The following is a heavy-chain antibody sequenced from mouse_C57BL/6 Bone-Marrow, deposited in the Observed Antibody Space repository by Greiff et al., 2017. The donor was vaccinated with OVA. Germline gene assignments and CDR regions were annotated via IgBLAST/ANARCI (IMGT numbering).Heavy chain of an antibody. CDR3: ARELRYYFDY. Sequence: VQLQQSGPELVKPGASVKISCKASGYSFTSYYIHWVKQRPGQGLEWIGWIYPGSGNNKYNEKFKGKATLTADTSSSTAYMQLSSLTSEDSAVYYCARELRYYFDYWGQGTTLTVSS. CDR2: IYPGSGNN. V-gene: IGHV1-66*01. CDR1: GYSFTSYY. D-gene: IGHD1-1*01. J-gene: IGHJ2*01.